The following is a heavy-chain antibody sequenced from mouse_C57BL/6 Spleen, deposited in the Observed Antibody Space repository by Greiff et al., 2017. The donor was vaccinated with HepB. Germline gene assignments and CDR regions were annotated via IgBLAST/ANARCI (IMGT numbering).Heavy chain of an antibody. J-gene: IGHJ1*03. CDR1: GFTFSSYA. CDR3: TREFYYYGSSWYFDV. D-gene: IGHD1-1*01. CDR2: ISSGGDYI. Sequence: EVQLVESGEGLVKPGGSLKLSCAASGFTFSSYAMSWVRQTPEKRLEWVAYISSGGDYIYYADTVKGRFTISRDNARNTLYLQMSSLKSEDTAMYYCTREFYYYGSSWYFDVWGTGTTVTVSS. V-gene: IGHV5-9-1*02.